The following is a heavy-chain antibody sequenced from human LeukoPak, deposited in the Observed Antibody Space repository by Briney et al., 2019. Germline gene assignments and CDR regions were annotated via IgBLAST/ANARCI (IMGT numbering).Heavy chain of an antibody. CDR2: ISGDGSST. V-gene: IGHV3-74*03. CDR3: VRDRETTVTTLDF. D-gene: IGHD4-11*01. J-gene: IGHJ4*02. Sequence: PGGSLRLSCAASGFIFSSDWMHWVRQVPGKRLVWVSRISGDGSSTTYADSVKGRFTISRDNAKNTLYLQMSSLRAEDTAVYYCVRDRETTVTTLDFWGQGTVVTVSS. CDR1: GFIFSSDW.